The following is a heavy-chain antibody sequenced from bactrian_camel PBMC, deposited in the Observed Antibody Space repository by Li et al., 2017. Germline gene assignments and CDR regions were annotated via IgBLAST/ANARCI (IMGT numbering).Heavy chain of an antibody. CDR1: GFTLKNFP. CDR2: IMQDSPRA. D-gene: IGHD2*01. Sequence: DVQLVESGGGSAQPGESLRLSCEASGFTLKNFPMTWVRQRPGQGLEWVASIMQDSPRAEYADSVKGRFTISKDNARNWLDLQMDSLEPGDTARYYCAADRRRHGPPSLRPGDYSVWGQGTQVTVS. J-gene: IGHJ4*01. V-gene: IGHV3S31*01. CDR3: AADRRRHGPPSLRPGDYSV.